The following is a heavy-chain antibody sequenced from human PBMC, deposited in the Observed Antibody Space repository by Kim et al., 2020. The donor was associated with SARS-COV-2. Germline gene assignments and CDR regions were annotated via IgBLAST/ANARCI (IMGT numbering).Heavy chain of an antibody. CDR1: GFTFSSYA. CDR2: ISGSGGST. J-gene: IGHJ3*02. D-gene: IGHD3-10*01. Sequence: GGSLRLSCAASGFTFSSYAMSWVRQAPGKGLEWVSAISGSGGSTYYADSVKGRFTISRDNSKNTLYLQMNSLRAEDTAVYYCAKDYPGFVVLWFGELPGAFDIWGQGTMVTVSS. V-gene: IGHV3-23*01. CDR3: AKDYPGFVVLWFGELPGAFDI.